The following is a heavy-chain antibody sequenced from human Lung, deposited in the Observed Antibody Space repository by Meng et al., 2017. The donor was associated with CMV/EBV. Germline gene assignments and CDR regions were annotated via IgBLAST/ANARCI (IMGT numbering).Heavy chain of an antibody. CDR2: ISHSGIT. Sequence: LXCAVHGESFSGYSWSWIRQPPGKGLEWIGEISHSGITNYNPSLKSRVTISLDTSKNQFSLKLNSVAAADTAVFYCARTLPPARGHRLDYWG. V-gene: IGHV4-34*01. D-gene: IGHD1-14*01. CDR3: ARTLPPARGHRLDY. CDR1: GESFSGYS. J-gene: IGHJ4*01.